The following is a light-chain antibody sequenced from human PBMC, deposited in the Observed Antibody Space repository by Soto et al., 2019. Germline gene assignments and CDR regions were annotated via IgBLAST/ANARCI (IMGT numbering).Light chain of an antibody. Sequence: DIQMTQSPSSLSASVGDRVTITCRASQSITNYLNWYQQKPGNAPKLLIYAASNLQSGVPSRFSGSGSGTDFTLTISSLQPEDFASYYCQQTYSTPVTFGGGTKVEIK. CDR2: AAS. J-gene: IGKJ4*01. V-gene: IGKV1-39*01. CDR1: QSITNY. CDR3: QQTYSTPVT.